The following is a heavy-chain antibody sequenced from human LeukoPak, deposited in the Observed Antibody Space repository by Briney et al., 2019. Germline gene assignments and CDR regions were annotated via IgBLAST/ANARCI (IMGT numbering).Heavy chain of an antibody. CDR2: ISSSSSYL. CDR1: GFTFSSYS. V-gene: IGHV3-21*01. D-gene: IGHD6-6*01. CDR3: ARAARGSSSSCFDY. J-gene: IGHJ4*02. Sequence: PGGSLRLSCAASGFTFSSYSMNWVRQAPGRGLEWVSSISSSSSYLYYADSVKGRFTISRDNAKNSLYLQMNSLRAEDTAVYYCARAARGSSSSCFDYWGQGTLVTVSS.